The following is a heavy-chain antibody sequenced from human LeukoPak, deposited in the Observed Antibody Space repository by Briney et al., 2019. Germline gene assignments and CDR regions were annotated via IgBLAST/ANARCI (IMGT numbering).Heavy chain of an antibody. CDR1: GYSFSSYW. V-gene: IGHV5-51*01. Sequence: GESLKISCKGSGYSFSSYWIGWARQMPGKGLEWMRIISPADSDTTYSPSFQGQVSISVDKSISTAYLQWSSLKASDTAMYYCARTPPGYCSGGSCYSGLDYWGQGTLVTVSS. D-gene: IGHD2-15*01. CDR2: ISPADSDT. J-gene: IGHJ4*02. CDR3: ARTPPGYCSGGSCYSGLDY.